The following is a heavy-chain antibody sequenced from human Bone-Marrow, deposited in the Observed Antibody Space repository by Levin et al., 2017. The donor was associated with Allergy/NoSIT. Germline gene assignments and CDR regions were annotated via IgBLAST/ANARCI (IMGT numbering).Heavy chain of an antibody. D-gene: IGHD2-15*01. Sequence: GGSLRLSCAASGFSFSRYGMHWVRQAPGKGLDWVAVISYDGKVTYYADSVKGRFTVSRDNSKNTLYLQMNSLRAEDTAVYYCAKEMTERVAIADDYWGQGTVVTVSS. CDR3: AKEMTERVAIADDY. CDR2: ISYDGKVT. J-gene: IGHJ4*02. CDR1: GFSFSRYG. V-gene: IGHV3-30*18.